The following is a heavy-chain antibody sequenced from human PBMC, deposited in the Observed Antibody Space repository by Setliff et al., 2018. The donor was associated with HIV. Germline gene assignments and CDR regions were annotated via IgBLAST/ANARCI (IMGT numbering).Heavy chain of an antibody. CDR3: ARYYYARRDGYNSYFDY. V-gene: IGHV1-69*05. CDR1: GTSFNIYA. J-gene: IGHJ4*02. CDR2: IIPMFGTT. D-gene: IGHD3-10*01. Sequence: SVKVSCKASGTSFNIYAISWVRQAPGQGLEWMGGIIPMFGTTDYAQKFQGRTTITTDESTTTAYMELSSLRSEDTAVYYCARYYYARRDGYNSYFDYWGQGTLVTVSS.